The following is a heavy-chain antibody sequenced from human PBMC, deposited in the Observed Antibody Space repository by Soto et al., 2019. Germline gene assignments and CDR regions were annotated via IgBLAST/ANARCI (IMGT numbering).Heavy chain of an antibody. CDR1: GFTFTRYS. CDR2: ISSTTNYI. CDR3: ARESEDLTSNFDY. V-gene: IGHV3-21*01. J-gene: IGHJ4*02. Sequence: GGSLRLSCAASGFTFTRYSMNWVRQAPGKGLEWVSSISSTTNYIYYADSMKGRFTVSRDNAKNSVYLEMNSLSAEDTAVYYCARESEDLTSNFDYWGQGTLVPSPQ.